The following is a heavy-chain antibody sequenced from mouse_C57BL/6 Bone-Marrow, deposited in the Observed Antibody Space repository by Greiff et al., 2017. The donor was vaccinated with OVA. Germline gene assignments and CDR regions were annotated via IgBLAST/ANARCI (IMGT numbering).Heavy chain of an antibody. Sequence: EVKLQESGPELVKPGASVKISCKASGYSFTGYYMNWVKQSPEKSLEWIGEINPSTGGTTYNQKFKAKATLTVDKSSSTAYMQLKSLTSEDSAVYYCARDRGHWYFDVWGTGTTVTVSS. J-gene: IGHJ1*03. V-gene: IGHV1-42*01. CDR2: INPSTGGT. D-gene: IGHD2-14*01. CDR1: GYSFTGYY. CDR3: ARDRGHWYFDV.